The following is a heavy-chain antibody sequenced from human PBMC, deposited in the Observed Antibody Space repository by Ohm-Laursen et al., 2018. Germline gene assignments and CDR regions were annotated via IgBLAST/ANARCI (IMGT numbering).Heavy chain of an antibody. J-gene: IGHJ4*02. CDR3: ARHPQGFTFGPMLLD. Sequence: TLSLTCAVYGGSFSGHYWSWVRQPPGKGLEWIGEITHRESPKYSLSLKSRVTISVDTSKNQFSLKLTSVTAADTAVYYCARHPQGFTFGPMLLDWGQGSLVTVSS. CDR1: GGSFSGHY. D-gene: IGHD3-16*01. V-gene: IGHV4-34*01. CDR2: ITHRESP.